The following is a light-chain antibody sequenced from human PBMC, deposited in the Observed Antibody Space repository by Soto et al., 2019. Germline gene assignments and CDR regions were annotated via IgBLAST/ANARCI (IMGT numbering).Light chain of an antibody. Sequence: EIVMTQSPATLSVSPGERATLSCRASQSVTTNLAWYQQKPGQAPRRLIYGASTWGTGIPDRFSGSGSGTEFTLTISSLQSEDFAIYYCQQYYNWPRTFGQGTKVETK. CDR2: GAS. CDR1: QSVTTN. CDR3: QQYYNWPRT. J-gene: IGKJ1*01. V-gene: IGKV3-15*01.